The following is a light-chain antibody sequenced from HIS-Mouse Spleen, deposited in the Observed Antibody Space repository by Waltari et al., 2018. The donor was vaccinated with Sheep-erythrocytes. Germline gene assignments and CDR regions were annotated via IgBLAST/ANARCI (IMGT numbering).Light chain of an antibody. J-gene: IGLJ3*02. CDR1: SSDVGSYNL. CDR3: CSYAGSSTPWV. V-gene: IGLV2-23*01. CDR2: EGS. Sequence: QSALTQPASVSWSPGQSITISCTGPSSDVGSYNLVSWYQQHPGKAPKLMIYEGSKRPSGVSNRFSGSKSGNTASLTISGLQAEDEADYYCCSYAGSSTPWVFGGGTKLTVL.